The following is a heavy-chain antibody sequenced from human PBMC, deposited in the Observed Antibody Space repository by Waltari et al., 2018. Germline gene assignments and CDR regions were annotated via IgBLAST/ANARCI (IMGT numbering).Heavy chain of an antibody. D-gene: IGHD5-12*01. Sequence: EVQLVESGGGLVKPGGSLSLSWAASGLPFSSYSMNWVRQVPGKGLEWVSSISSSSSYIYYADSVKGRFTISRDNAKNSLYLQMNSLRAEDTAVYYCARGSLEVATDYWGQGTLVTVSS. J-gene: IGHJ4*02. CDR1: GLPFSSYS. CDR2: ISSSSSYI. V-gene: IGHV3-21*01. CDR3: ARGSLEVATDY.